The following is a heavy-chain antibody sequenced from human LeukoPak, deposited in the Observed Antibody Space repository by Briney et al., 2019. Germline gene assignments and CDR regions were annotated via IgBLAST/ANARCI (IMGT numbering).Heavy chain of an antibody. D-gene: IGHD1-1*01. CDR2: INHSGST. J-gene: IGHJ4*02. V-gene: IGHV4-34*01. Sequence: SETLSLTCAVYGGSFSGYYWSWIRQPPGKGLEWIGEINHSGSTNYNPSLKSRVTTSVDTSKNQFSLKLSSVTAADTAVYYCARGLRRVQDYWGQGTLVTVSS. CDR3: ARGLRRVQDY. CDR1: GGSFSGYY.